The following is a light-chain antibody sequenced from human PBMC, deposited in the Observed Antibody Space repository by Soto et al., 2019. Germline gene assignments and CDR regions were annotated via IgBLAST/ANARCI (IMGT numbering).Light chain of an antibody. CDR1: QNIGSN. V-gene: IGKV3-15*01. Sequence: EIVMTQSPATLSVSPGERATLSCRASQNIGSNLAWYQQTPGQAPRLLIYGSSTRATGIPARFSGSGSGTEFTLTISSLQSEDFGVYFCQHYNRWATFGQGAKVDI. CDR2: GSS. CDR3: QHYNRWAT. J-gene: IGKJ1*01.